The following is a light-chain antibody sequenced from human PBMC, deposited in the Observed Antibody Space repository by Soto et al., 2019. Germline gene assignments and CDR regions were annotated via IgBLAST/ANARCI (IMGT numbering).Light chain of an antibody. CDR1: QSISTW. CDR3: QQYNSYSPT. Sequence: IQMTQSPSSVSASVGDRVTITCRASQSISTWLAWYQQEPGKAPKLLIHKASSLQSGVPSRFSGSGSGTDFTLTISSLHPDDFATYYCQQYNSYSPTFGQGTKVDI. V-gene: IGKV1-5*03. CDR2: KAS. J-gene: IGKJ1*01.